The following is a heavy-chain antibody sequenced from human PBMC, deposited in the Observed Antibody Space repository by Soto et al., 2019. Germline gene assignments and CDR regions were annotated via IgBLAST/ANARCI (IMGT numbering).Heavy chain of an antibody. CDR2: IYWDDDK. CDR1: GFSLTTTEVG. Sequence: QITLKESGPTLVKPTQTLTLTCTFSGFSLTTTEVGVGWIRQPPGKALEWLALIYWDDDKSYNPSLKSRLTITKDTSKTQVVLTMTNMDPVDTATYYCAHSPIHRFSDNWGQGILVTVSS. V-gene: IGHV2-5*02. CDR3: AHSPIHRFSDN. J-gene: IGHJ4*02. D-gene: IGHD3-16*02.